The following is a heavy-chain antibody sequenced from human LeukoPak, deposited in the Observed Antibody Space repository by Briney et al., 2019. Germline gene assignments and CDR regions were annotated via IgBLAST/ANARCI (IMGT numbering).Heavy chain of an antibody. CDR1: GYTFTDYY. D-gene: IGHD3-10*01. CDR3: ATGFGYYFDY. J-gene: IGHJ4*02. CDR2: VDPEDGEA. V-gene: IGHV1-69-2*01. Sequence: ASVKVSCKVSGYTFTDYYMHWVQQAPGKGLEWMGLVDPEDGEAIYAEKFQGRVTITADTSTDTAYMELSSLRSEDTAVYYCATGFGYYFDYWGQGTLVTVSS.